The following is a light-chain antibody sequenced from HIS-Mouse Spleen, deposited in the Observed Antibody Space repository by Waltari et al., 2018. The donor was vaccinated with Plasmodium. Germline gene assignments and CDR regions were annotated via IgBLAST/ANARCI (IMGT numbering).Light chain of an antibody. J-gene: IGLJ3*02. V-gene: IGLV3-27*01. Sequence: SYELTQPSSVSVSPGQTARITCSGDVLAKKYARWFQQKPGQAPLLVIYKDSERPSGIPERFSGSSSGTTVTLTISAAQVEDEADYYCYSAADNNRVFGGGTKLTVL. CDR2: KDS. CDR3: YSAADNNRV. CDR1: VLAKKY.